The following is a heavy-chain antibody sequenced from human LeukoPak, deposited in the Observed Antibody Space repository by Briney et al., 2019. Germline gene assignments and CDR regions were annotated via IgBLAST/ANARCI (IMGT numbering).Heavy chain of an antibody. CDR2: IKQDGSEQ. J-gene: IGHJ3*02. Sequence: GGSLRLSCAAYGFTFRNYWMNWVRQAPGKGLEWVANIKQDGSEQYYVDSVKGRFTISRDNAKNSLYLQMNSLRAEDTAVYYCARGGDYDSSGYYYGDAFDIWGQGTMVTVSS. V-gene: IGHV3-7*01. D-gene: IGHD3-22*01. CDR1: GFTFRNYW. CDR3: ARGGDYDSSGYYYGDAFDI.